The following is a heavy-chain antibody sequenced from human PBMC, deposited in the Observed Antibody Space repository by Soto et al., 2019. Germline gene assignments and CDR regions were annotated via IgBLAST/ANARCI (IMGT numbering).Heavy chain of an antibody. CDR2: IYHTGRT. CDR1: NGSISSSNW. D-gene: IGHD3-9*01. Sequence: QVQLQESGPRLVKPSGTLSLTCVITNGSISSSNWWSWVRQAPGKGLEWIGEIYHTGRTNYNPSLRSRHDMSIEKSKKRFALRLSSLTAADTADYSCVRDEDHYDVLTGYSLGRDFDVWGQGTMVSVSS. V-gene: IGHV4-4*02. J-gene: IGHJ3*01. CDR3: VRDEDHYDVLTGYSLGRDFDV.